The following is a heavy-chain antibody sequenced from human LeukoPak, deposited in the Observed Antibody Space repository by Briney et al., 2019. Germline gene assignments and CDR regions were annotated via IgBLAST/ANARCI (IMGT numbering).Heavy chain of an antibody. J-gene: IGHJ4*02. V-gene: IGHV3-33*06. Sequence: GSLRLSCAASGFTFSSYGMHWVRQAPGKGLEWVAVIWYDGSNKYYADSVKGRFTISRDNSKNTLYLQMNSLRAEDTAVYYCAKEDTAMAPSFVDYWGQGTLVTVSS. CDR3: AKEDTAMAPSFVDY. CDR2: IWYDGSNK. CDR1: GFTFSSYG. D-gene: IGHD5-18*01.